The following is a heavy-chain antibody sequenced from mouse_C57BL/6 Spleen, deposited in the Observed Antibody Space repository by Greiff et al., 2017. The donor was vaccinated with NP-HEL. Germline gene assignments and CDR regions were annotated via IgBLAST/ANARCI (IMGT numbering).Heavy chain of an antibody. Sequence: EVKLVESGPGLVKPSQSLSLTCSVTGYSITSGYYWNWIRQFPGNKLEWMGYISYDGSNNYNPSLKNRISITRDTSKNQFFLKLNSVTTEDTATYYCARDGSSHYYAMDYWGQGTSVTVSS. J-gene: IGHJ4*01. D-gene: IGHD1-1*01. CDR3: ARDGSSHYYAMDY. CDR2: ISYDGSN. V-gene: IGHV3-6*01. CDR1: GYSITSGYY.